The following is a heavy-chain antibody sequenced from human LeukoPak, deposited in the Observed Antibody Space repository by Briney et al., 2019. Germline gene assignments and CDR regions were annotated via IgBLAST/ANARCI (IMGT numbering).Heavy chain of an antibody. D-gene: IGHD6-13*01. Sequence: GGSLRLSCAASGFSFSRMSWVRQTPERGLEFVANIDQGGSVRNYMDSLKGRCTISRDNAKKSLYLEINSLRADDTAVYYCARDPESSSFDLWGRGALVTVSS. V-gene: IGHV3-7*01. CDR1: GFSFSR. CDR2: IDQGGSVR. J-gene: IGHJ4*02. CDR3: ARDPESSSFDL.